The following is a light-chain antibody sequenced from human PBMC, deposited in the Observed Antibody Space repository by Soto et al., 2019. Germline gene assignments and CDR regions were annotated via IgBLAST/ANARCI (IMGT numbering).Light chain of an antibody. Sequence: QSALTQPASVSGSPGQSITISCTGTGSDVGGYKCVSWYQQHPGKAPKLIIYEVSDRPSGVSDRFSGSKSGNTASLAISGLQAEDEADYYCSSCASDSTGFGTGTKLTVL. CDR1: GSDVGGYKC. V-gene: IGLV2-14*01. CDR3: SSCASDSTG. CDR2: EVS. J-gene: IGLJ1*01.